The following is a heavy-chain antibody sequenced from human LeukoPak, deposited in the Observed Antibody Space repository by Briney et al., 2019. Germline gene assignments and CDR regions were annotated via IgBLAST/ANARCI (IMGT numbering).Heavy chain of an antibody. D-gene: IGHD3-22*01. J-gene: IGHJ4*02. V-gene: IGHV3-15*01. Sequence: RVSVRLSCAASGFTFSNAWMNWVRQAPGKGLEWVGRIKNKTDGGTTDYAAPVKGRFTIARDDSKITLYLQMNSLKTEDTAVYYGTTGAVYYDSSGYNYFDYWGQGTLVTVSS. CDR1: GFTFSNAW. CDR2: IKNKTDGGTT. CDR3: TTGAVYYDSSGYNYFDY.